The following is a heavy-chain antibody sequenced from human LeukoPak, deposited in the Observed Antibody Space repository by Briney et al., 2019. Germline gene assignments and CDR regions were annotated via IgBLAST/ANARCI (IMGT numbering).Heavy chain of an antibody. D-gene: IGHD4-17*01. CDR1: GGSISSRSYY. CDR3: ASARDRHDYGDYGEFDP. CDR2: IYYSGRT. Sequence: SESLSLTCTVSGGSISSRSYYWGWIRQPPGRGLEWIGGIYYSGRTYYNPSLKSRVTISVDTSKNQFSLKLSSVTAAETAVYYGASARDRHDYGDYGEFDPWGQGTLVTVSS. J-gene: IGHJ5*02. V-gene: IGHV4-39*01.